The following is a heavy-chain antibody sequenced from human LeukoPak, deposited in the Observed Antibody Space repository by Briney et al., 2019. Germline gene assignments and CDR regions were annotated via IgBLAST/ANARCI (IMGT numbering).Heavy chain of an antibody. CDR1: GYTFTSIY. Sequence: ASVKVSCKASGYTFTSIYIHWVRQAPGQGLEWMGIINPSGGTTIYAQKFQGRVTMTRDMSTSTVYMEVSSLRSEDTAVYYCARDPPLDSNDFDYWGRGTLVTVSS. D-gene: IGHD3-22*01. CDR3: ARDPPLDSNDFDY. J-gene: IGHJ4*02. CDR2: INPSGGTT. V-gene: IGHV1-46*01.